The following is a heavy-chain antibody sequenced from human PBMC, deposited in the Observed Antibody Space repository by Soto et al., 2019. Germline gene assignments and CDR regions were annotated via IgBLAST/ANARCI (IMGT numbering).Heavy chain of an antibody. Sequence: QVQLVQSGAEVKKPGSSVKVSCKASGDTFSSYAISWVRQAPGQGLEWMGGIIPIFGTANYAQKFQGRVTLSADESTSTAYMEVSSLRSENTAVYYCAGDGCGYRSRASRMDGWGQGTRVTVSS. J-gene: IGHJ6*02. CDR2: IIPIFGTA. CDR1: GDTFSSYA. D-gene: IGHD3-22*01. CDR3: AGDGCGYRSRASRMDG. V-gene: IGHV1-69*01.